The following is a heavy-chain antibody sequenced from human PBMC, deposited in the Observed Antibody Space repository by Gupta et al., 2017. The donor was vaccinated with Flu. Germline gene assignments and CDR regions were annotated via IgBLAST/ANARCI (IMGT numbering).Heavy chain of an antibody. V-gene: IGHV3-23*01. Sequence: EVQLLESGGDLAQPGGSLRLSCAASGFTFSAFGMRWVRQAPGKGLEWFSTISGGTTYYADSVKGRFTISRDTSKRTLFLQMDSLRAEDTAVYYCVKDAGYGEYAFWGQGTLVTVSA. CDR3: VKDAGYGEYAF. J-gene: IGHJ1*01. D-gene: IGHD4-17*01. CDR1: GFTFSAFG. CDR2: ISGGTT.